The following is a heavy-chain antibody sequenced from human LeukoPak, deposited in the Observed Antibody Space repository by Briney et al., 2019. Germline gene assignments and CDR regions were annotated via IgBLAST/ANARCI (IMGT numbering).Heavy chain of an antibody. Sequence: PSETMSLNCSVSGGSVSGTGYYRGWIRQPPGKELEWIGSIYYSGTTYYSPSLKSRVTISVDTSKNQFSLKLTSLTAADTAVYYCARHGGTYCRGYFDYWGQGTLVTVSS. CDR2: IYYSGTT. J-gene: IGHJ4*02. D-gene: IGHD1-26*01. V-gene: IGHV4-39*01. CDR1: GGSVSGTGYY. CDR3: ARHGGTYCRGYFDY.